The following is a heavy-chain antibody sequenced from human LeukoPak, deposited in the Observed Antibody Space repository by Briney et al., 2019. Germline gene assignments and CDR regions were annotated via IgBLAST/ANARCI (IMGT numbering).Heavy chain of an antibody. CDR1: GGSISSKW. J-gene: IGHJ4*02. D-gene: IGHD6-13*01. V-gene: IGHV4-4*02. CDR3: NWSIAAAGTVIFDY. CDR2: IYHSGST. Sequence: SGTLSLTCAVSGGSISSKWWSWVRQPPGKGLEWIGEIYHSGSTNYNPSLKSRVTISVDTSKNQFSLKLSSVTTADTAVYYCNWSIAAAGTVIFDYWGQGTLVTVSS.